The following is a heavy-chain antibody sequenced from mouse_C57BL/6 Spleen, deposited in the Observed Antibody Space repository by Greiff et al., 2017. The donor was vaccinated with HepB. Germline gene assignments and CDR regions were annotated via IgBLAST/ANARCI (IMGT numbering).Heavy chain of an antibody. Sequence: EVNLVESGGGLVKPGGSLKLSCAASGFTFSDYGMHWVRQAPEKGLEWVAYISSCSSTIYYADTVKGRFTISRDNAKNTLFLQMTSLRSEDTAMYYCARPGPYYYAMDYWGQGTSVTVSS. CDR3: ARPGPYYYAMDY. D-gene: IGHD3-3*01. V-gene: IGHV5-17*01. J-gene: IGHJ4*01. CDR2: ISSCSSTI. CDR1: GFTFSDYG.